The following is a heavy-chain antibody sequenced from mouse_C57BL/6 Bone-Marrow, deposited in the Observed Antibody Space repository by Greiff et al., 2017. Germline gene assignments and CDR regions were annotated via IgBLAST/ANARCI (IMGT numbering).Heavy chain of an antibody. CDR3: ARRDFYGSSHYYAMDY. J-gene: IGHJ4*01. CDR1: GYTFTSYW. CDR2: IYPGSGST. D-gene: IGHD1-1*01. Sequence: QVQLQQPGAELVKPGASVKMSCKASGYTFTSYWITWVKQRPGQGLEWIGDIYPGSGSTNYNEKFKSKATLTVDTSYSTAYMQLSSLTYEDSAVYDCARRDFYGSSHYYAMDYWGQGTSVTVSS. V-gene: IGHV1-55*01.